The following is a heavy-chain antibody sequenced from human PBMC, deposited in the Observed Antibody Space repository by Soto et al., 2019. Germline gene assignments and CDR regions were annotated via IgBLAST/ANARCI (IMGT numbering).Heavy chain of an antibody. D-gene: IGHD6-6*01. Sequence: PGVSLTISWQVSEYSFTNYWFSWVRQMPGKGLYWMGRIDPSDSYTNYSPSFQGHVTISADKSISTAYLQWSSLKASDTAMYYCARLYYSSYPTHYYYYGMDVWGQGTTVTVSS. CDR3: ARLYYSSYPTHYYYYGMDV. J-gene: IGHJ6*02. CDR1: EYSFTNYW. V-gene: IGHV5-10-1*01. CDR2: IDPSDSYT.